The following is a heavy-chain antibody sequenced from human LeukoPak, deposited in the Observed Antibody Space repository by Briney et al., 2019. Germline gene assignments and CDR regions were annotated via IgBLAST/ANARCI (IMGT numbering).Heavy chain of an antibody. V-gene: IGHV1-18*01. Sequence: ASVKVSCKASGYTFTSYGISWVRQAPGQGLEWMGWISAYNGNTNYAQKLQGRVTTTTDTSTSTAYMELRSLRSDDTAVYYCARDRYCSSTSCYKGVYYYMDVWGKGTTVTVSS. D-gene: IGHD2-2*02. J-gene: IGHJ6*03. CDR2: ISAYNGNT. CDR1: GYTFTSYG. CDR3: ARDRYCSSTSCYKGVYYYMDV.